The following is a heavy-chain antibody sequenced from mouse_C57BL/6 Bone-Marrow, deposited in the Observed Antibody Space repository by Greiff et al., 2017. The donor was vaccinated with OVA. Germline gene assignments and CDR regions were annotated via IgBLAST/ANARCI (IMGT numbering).Heavy chain of an antibody. CDR3: TRGYSNYDAMDY. D-gene: IGHD2-5*01. CDR2: IDPETGGT. CDR1: GYTFTDYE. V-gene: IGHV1-15*01. Sequence: QVQLKQSGAELVRPGASVTLSCKASGYTFTDYEMHWVKQTPVHGLEWIGAIDPETGGTAYNQKFKGKAILTADKSSSTAYMELRSLTSEDSAVDYCTRGYSNYDAMDYWGQGTSVTVSS. J-gene: IGHJ4*01.